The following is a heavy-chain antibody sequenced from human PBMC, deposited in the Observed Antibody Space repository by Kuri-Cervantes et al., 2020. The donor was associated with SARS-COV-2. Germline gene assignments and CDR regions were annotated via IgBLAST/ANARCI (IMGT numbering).Heavy chain of an antibody. D-gene: IGHD6-19*01. CDR1: GFTFSSYS. CDR2: ISSSSSYI. CDR3: ARDGPAVAGTVFDY. J-gene: IGHJ4*02. Sequence: GESLKISCAASGFTFSSYSMNWVRQAPGKGLEWVSSISSSSSYIYYADSVKGRFTISRDNAKNSLYLQMNSLRAEDTAVYYCARDGPAVAGTVFDYWGQGTLVTVSS. V-gene: IGHV3-21*01.